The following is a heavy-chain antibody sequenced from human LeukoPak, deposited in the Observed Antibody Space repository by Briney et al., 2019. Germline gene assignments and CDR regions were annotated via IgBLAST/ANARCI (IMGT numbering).Heavy chain of an antibody. J-gene: IGHJ4*02. Sequence: GGSLRPSCAASGFTLRSYAMQWVRQAPGKGVEWVSYITYNSGSIFYADSVKGRFTISRDNAKDSLYLQMSSLRDEDTAVYYCARDSGYSYADDYWGQGTLVTVSS. D-gene: IGHD5-18*01. CDR1: GFTLRSYA. V-gene: IGHV3-48*02. CDR2: ITYNSGSI. CDR3: ARDSGYSYADDY.